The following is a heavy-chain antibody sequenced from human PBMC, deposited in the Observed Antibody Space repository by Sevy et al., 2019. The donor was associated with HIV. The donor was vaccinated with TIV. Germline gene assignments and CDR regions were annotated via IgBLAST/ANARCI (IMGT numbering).Heavy chain of an antibody. Sequence: GGSLRLSCAASGFSFTTYAMHWVRQAPGKGLEWVAVISYDGSKRYYSDSVKGRFTISRDNSKNTLYLQMNSLRAEDTAVYYCAKDWALDIVIVPSGMPANWGQGTLVTVSS. V-gene: IGHV3-30*18. CDR2: ISYDGSKR. D-gene: IGHD2-2*01. J-gene: IGHJ4*02. CDR1: GFSFTTYA. CDR3: AKDWALDIVIVPSGMPAN.